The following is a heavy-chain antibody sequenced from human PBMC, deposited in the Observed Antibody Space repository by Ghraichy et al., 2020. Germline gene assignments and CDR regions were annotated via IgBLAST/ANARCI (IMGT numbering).Heavy chain of an antibody. D-gene: IGHD2-15*01. Sequence: SLNISCAASGFIFSTYTMHWVRQAPGKGLEWVAVISYDGTNDYYADSVQGRFTISRDNSKNTLYLQMNSLRADDTAVYYCARDLVYCSAHTCKDYWGQGTLVAVSS. J-gene: IGHJ4*02. CDR2: ISYDGTND. CDR1: GFIFSTYT. CDR3: ARDLVYCSAHTCKDY. V-gene: IGHV3-30-3*01.